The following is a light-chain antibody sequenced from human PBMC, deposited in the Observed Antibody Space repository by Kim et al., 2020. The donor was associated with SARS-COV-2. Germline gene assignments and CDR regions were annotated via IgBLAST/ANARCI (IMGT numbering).Light chain of an antibody. CDR2: DDN. V-gene: IGLV1-44*01. CDR3: AAWDDSLNGRV. J-gene: IGLJ1*01. Sequence: GQTVTMACSGGFSKIETHSVNWYQQVPGTAPKLLIYDDNQRLSGVPDRFSGSKSGSSASLAISGLQSEDEADYYCAAWDDSLNGRVFGTGTKVTVL. CDR1: FSKIETHS.